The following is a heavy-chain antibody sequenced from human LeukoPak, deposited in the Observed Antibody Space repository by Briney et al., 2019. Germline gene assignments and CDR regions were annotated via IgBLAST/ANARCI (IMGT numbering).Heavy chain of an antibody. V-gene: IGHV4-39*07. Sequence: PSETLSLTCSVSGDSISTSSSYWGWLRQPPGKGLEWIGSIYYSGSTYYNTSLKSRVTMSVDTSKNQFSLKLSSVTAADTAVYYCARDRYYYDSSARYFDYWGQGTLVTVSS. D-gene: IGHD3-22*01. CDR3: ARDRYYYDSSARYFDY. CDR2: IYYSGST. J-gene: IGHJ4*02. CDR1: GDSISTSSSY.